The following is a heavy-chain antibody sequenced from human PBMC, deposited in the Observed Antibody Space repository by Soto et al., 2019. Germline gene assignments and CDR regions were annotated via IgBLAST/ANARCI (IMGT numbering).Heavy chain of an antibody. CDR2: ISAYNGNT. D-gene: IGHD3-22*01. Sequence: GASVKVSCKASGYTFTSYGISWVRQAPGQGLEWMGWISAYNGNTNYAQKLQGRVTMTTDTSTSTAYMELRSLRSDDTAVYYCARDSPYYYDSSGYKYFQHWGQGTLVTVSS. J-gene: IGHJ1*01. CDR1: GYTFTSYG. V-gene: IGHV1-18*01. CDR3: ARDSPYYYDSSGYKYFQH.